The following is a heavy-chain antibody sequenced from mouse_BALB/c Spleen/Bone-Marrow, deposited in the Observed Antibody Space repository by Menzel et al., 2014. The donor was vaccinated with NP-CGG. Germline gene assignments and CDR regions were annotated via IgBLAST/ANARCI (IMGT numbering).Heavy chain of an antibody. V-gene: IGHV1-80*01. D-gene: IGHD3-1*01. CDR2: IYLGDGDT. CDR1: GYAFSTYW. J-gene: IGHJ2*01. CDR3: ARVGFSFDY. Sequence: VKVVESGAELVRPGSSVKISCKASGYAFSTYWMNWVKQRPGQGLEWIGQIYLGDGDTNYNGKFKGKATLTADRSSSTASMQLSSLTSEDSAVYFCARVGFSFDYWGQGTTLTVSS.